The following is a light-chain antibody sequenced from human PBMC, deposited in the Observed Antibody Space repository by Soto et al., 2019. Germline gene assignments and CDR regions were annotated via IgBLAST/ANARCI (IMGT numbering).Light chain of an antibody. J-gene: IGLJ1*01. CDR1: SSNIGAPYD. CDR2: GGN. CDR3: QSYDMSLNNHV. V-gene: IGLV1-40*01. Sequence: HSIRTQPPSVSVAPVRGVTISCTGSSSNIGAPYDVHWYQHRPGTAPKHLIYGGNNRPSGVPDRFSGSRSGTSASLAITGLQAEDEADYYCQSYDMSLNNHVFGTGTKVTVL.